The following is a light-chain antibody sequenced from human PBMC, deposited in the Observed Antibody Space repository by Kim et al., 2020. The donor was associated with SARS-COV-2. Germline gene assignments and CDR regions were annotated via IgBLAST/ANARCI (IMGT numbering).Light chain of an antibody. J-gene: IGLJ1*01. V-gene: IGLV3-1*01. CDR3: QAWDSSTSYV. Sequence: SYELTQPPSVSVSPGQTASITCSGDKLGDKYACWYQQKPGQSPVLVIYQDSKRPSGIPERFSGSNSGNTATLTISGTQAMDEADYYCQAWDSSTSYV. CDR1: KLGDKY. CDR2: QDS.